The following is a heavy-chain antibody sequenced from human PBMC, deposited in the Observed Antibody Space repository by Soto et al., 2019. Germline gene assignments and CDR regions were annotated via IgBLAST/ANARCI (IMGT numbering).Heavy chain of an antibody. CDR1: GGSMRDYF. D-gene: IGHD6-13*01. Sequence: SETLSLTCTVSGGSMRDYFWTWIRQPPGKGLEWIGYIHYSGTTSFFPSYNPSLRSRVTISEDTSKNQFSLKLLSVTTADTAVYFCAAGEASSRNLAPYYLDFWGQGTLVTVSS. CDR3: AAGEASSRNLAPYYLDF. CDR2: IHYSGTT. V-gene: IGHV4-59*01. J-gene: IGHJ4*02.